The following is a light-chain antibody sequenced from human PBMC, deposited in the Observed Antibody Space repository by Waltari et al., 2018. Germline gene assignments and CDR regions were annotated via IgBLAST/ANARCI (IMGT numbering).Light chain of an antibody. J-gene: IGLJ3*02. CDR3: SSYAGSHYWV. Sequence: QSALTQPPAASGSPGQSVTISCTGTGSDVGKYDYVSWYQQHPGKAPKLMIYELSKRPSGFPDLFSGSKSGNTASLTVSGLQAEDEADYYCSSYAGSHYWVFGGGTKLTVL. CDR1: GSDVGKYDY. CDR2: ELS. V-gene: IGLV2-8*01.